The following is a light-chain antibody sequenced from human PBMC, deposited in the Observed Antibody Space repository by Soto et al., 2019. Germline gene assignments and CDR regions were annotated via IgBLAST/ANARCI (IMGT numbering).Light chain of an antibody. Sequence: EVVLTQSPGTLSLSPGEGATLSCRASQSVSSNYFAWYQQKAGQAPRLLIYGISTRATGIPDRFSGSGSGTDFTLTISRLEPEDFALYYCEQYGSSPRTFGQGTREEIQ. CDR1: QSVSSNY. CDR2: GIS. V-gene: IGKV3-20*01. CDR3: EQYGSSPRT. J-gene: IGKJ1*01.